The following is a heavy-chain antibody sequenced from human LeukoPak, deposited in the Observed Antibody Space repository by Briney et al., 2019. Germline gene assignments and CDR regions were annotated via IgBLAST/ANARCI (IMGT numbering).Heavy chain of an antibody. Sequence: GGSLRLSCAASGFTFSSYAMSWVRQAPGKELELVSAISGSGGSTYYADSVKGRFTISRDNSKNTLYLQMNSLRAEDTAVYYCAKECEQHYYKQWGQGTLVTVSS. D-gene: IGHD3-10*01. CDR3: AKECEQHYYKQ. CDR1: GFTFSSYA. J-gene: IGHJ4*02. CDR2: ISGSGGST. V-gene: IGHV3-23*01.